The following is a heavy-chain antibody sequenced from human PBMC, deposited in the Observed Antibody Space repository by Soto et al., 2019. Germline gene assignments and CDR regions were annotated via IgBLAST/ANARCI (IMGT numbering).Heavy chain of an antibody. CDR2: IIPIFSTP. J-gene: IGHJ5*02. Sequence: ASVKVSCKTSGGTFGIYAISWVRQAPGQGLEWMGGIIPIFSTPNYAQKFQGRVTITADESTSTAYMELSSLRSEDTAVYYCASQTQYYFDTSAQSAWFAPGGQEPLVTVSS. D-gene: IGHD3-22*01. V-gene: IGHV1-69*13. CDR3: ASQTQYYFDTSAQSAWFAP. CDR1: GGTFGIYA.